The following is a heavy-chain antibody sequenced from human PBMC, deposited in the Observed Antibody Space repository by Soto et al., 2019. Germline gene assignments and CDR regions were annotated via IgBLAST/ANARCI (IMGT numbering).Heavy chain of an antibody. CDR2: ISPGSRYP. V-gene: IGHV3-11*06. D-gene: IGHD2-15*01. CDR3: VRGGGGGLFDP. J-gene: IGHJ5*02. CDR1: GFTFGDSY. Sequence: GGSLRLSCAGSGFTFGDSYMSWIRQAPGKGLEWLSYISPGSRYPAYADSVKGRFTIPRDNAKRSLYLQMMSLTAEDTAIYYCVRGGGGGLFDPWGQGTMVTVSA.